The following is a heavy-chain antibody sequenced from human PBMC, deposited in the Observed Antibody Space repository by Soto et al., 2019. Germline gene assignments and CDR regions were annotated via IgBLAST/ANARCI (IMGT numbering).Heavy chain of an antibody. CDR1: GGPISVYY. CDR2: LYTSGST. CDR3: ARIMSPRSYPYYYYGMDV. Sequence: PWETLSLTWTVSGGPISVYYWRWLGPPAGKGQAWIGRLYTSGSTNYSPSLKSRVTMSVDTSRNQCSMKRSSVTAADTAVYYCARIMSPRSYPYYYYGMDVWGQGTTVTVSS. V-gene: IGHV4-4*07. J-gene: IGHJ6*02. D-gene: IGHD6-6*01.